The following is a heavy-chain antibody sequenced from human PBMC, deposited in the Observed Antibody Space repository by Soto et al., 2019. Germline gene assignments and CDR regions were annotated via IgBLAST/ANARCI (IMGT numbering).Heavy chain of an antibody. V-gene: IGHV2-5*02. CDR2: IYWADAK. CDR1: GFSLSTIGVG. D-gene: IGHD4-17*01. CDR3: AHSSDYGDTMDNWFDR. Sequence: QITLKESGPPLVKPTQTLTLTCTFSGFSLSTIGVGVRWIRQPPGKALEWLALIYWADAKRYSTALKSSLTITKETSTTQVDLTMTSMDPVDTATYYGAHSSDYGDTMDNWFDRWGQGTLVTVSS. J-gene: IGHJ5*02.